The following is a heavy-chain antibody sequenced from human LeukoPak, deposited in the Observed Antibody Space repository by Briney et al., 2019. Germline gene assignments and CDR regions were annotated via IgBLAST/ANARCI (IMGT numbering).Heavy chain of an antibody. V-gene: IGHV1-46*01. CDR3: ARTVEDFGDRSDAFDI. CDR2: INPSGGST. J-gene: IGHJ3*02. Sequence: ASVKVSCKASGGTFSSYAISWVRQAPGQGLEWMGIINPSGGSTSYVQKFQGRVTMTRDTSTSTVYMELSSLRSEDTAVYYCARTVEDFGDRSDAFDIWGQGTMVTVSS. D-gene: IGHD3-16*01. CDR1: GGTFSSYA.